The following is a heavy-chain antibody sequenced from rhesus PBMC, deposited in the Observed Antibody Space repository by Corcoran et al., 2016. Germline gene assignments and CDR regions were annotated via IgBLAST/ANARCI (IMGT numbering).Heavy chain of an antibody. CDR3: TTLIDS. CDR1: GASISSYW. J-gene: IGHJ4*01. V-gene: IGHV4-80*01. Sequence: QVQLQESGPGLVKPSETLSLTCTVSGASISSYWWSWIRQPPGKGLEWMGENNGNSGSTNSNPSLKSRVTISRDTSKNQFSLILSSVTAADSALYFCTTLIDSWGQGVLVTVSS. CDR2: NNGNSGST.